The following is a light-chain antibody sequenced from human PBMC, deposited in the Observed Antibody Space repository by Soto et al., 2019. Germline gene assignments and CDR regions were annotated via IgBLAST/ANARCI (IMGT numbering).Light chain of an antibody. Sequence: QSVLTQPPSVSGAPGQRVTISCTGSSSNIGAGYDVHWYQQLPGTAPKLLIYGNSNRPSGVPDRFSGSKSGTSASLAITGLQAEDEADYYCQSYDGSLSDHVFGTGTTVTV. V-gene: IGLV1-40*01. CDR2: GNS. CDR3: QSYDGSLSDHV. CDR1: SSNIGAGYD. J-gene: IGLJ1*01.